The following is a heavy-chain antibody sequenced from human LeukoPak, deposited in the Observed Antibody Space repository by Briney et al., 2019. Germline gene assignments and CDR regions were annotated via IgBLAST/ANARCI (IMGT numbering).Heavy chain of an antibody. CDR1: GFTFGDYA. J-gene: IGHJ4*02. V-gene: IGHV3-49*03. Sequence: GGSLRLSCTASGFTFGDYAMSWFRQAPGKGLEWVGFIRSKAYGGTTEYAASVKGRFTISRDDSKSIAYLQMNSLKTEDTAVYYCTRSQYDTGLDYWGQGTLVTVSS. CDR2: IRSKAYGGTT. D-gene: IGHD3-9*01. CDR3: TRSQYDTGLDY.